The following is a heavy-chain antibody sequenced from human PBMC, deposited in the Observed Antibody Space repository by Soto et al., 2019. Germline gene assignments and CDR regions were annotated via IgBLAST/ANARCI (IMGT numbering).Heavy chain of an antibody. CDR3: AREMEYQLSRNYYGMDV. V-gene: IGHV3-7*01. CDR1: GFTFSSYW. J-gene: IGHJ6*02. D-gene: IGHD2-2*01. Sequence: GGSLRLSCAASGFTFSSYWMSWVRQAPGKGLEWVANIKQDGSEKYYVDSVKGRFTISRDNAKNSLYLQMNSLRAEDTAVYYCAREMEYQLSRNYYGMDVWGQGTTVTVSS. CDR2: IKQDGSEK.